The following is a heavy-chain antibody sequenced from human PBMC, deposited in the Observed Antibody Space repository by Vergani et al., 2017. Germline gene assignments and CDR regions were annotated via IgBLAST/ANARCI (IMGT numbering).Heavy chain of an antibody. J-gene: IGHJ3*02. CDR1: GFTFTYHV. V-gene: IGHV3-64*01. Sequence: EVNLVESGGGLVHPGGSLRLACATSGFTFTYHVMYWVRQGPGKGLEFVSGIGNYGGSIQYGNSVKGRFIISRDNSKRTVFLQMGNLTTEDTGVYYCARQLRAAQSGILHGFDIWGDERLVTVSS. CDR2: IGNYGGSI. CDR3: ARQLRAAQSGILHGFDI. D-gene: IGHD6-25*01.